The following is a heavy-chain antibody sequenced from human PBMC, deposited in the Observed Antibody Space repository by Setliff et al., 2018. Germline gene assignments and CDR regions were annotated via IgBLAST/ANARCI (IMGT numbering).Heavy chain of an antibody. Sequence: SETLSLTCTVSGGSISSHYWSWIRQPPGKGLEWIGYIYYSGSTNYSPSLKSRVTISVDTSKNQFSLKLSSVTAADTAVYYCARGIPAYDFWSGYYIGYYYYMDVWGKGTTVTVSS. CDR3: ARGIPAYDFWSGYYIGYYYYMDV. J-gene: IGHJ6*03. CDR2: IYYSGST. CDR1: GGSISSHY. V-gene: IGHV4-59*11. D-gene: IGHD3-3*01.